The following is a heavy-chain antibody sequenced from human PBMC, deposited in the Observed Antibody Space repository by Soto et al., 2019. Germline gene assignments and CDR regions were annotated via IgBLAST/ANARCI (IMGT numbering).Heavy chain of an antibody. V-gene: IGHV3-30*09. CDR2: ISYDGSTK. CDR1: SGLTFSRHG. Sequence: HPGGSLRLSCAASSGLTFSRHGMHWVRQAPGKGLEWVAVISYDGSTKNYADSVKGRFDISRDNSKNTLYLHMTSLRAEDTAVYYCARDIWVQSEAYGMDVWGHGTTVTVSS. J-gene: IGHJ6*02. D-gene: IGHD1-1*01. CDR3: ARDIWVQSEAYGMDV.